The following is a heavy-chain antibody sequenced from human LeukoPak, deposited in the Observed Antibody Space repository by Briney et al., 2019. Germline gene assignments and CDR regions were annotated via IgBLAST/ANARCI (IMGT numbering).Heavy chain of an antibody. D-gene: IGHD4/OR15-4a*01. CDR2: IKQDGNEK. J-gene: IGHJ4*02. CDR3: ARDTLGEGEDANYAVYYFDY. Sequence: GGSLRLSCAASGFTFSSYWMTWVRQAPGKGLEWVANIKQDGNEKYYVDSVKGRFTISRDNAKNSLDLQMNSLRAEDTAVYYCARDTLGEGEDANYAVYYFDYWGQGTPVTVSS. CDR1: GFTFSSYW. V-gene: IGHV3-7*01.